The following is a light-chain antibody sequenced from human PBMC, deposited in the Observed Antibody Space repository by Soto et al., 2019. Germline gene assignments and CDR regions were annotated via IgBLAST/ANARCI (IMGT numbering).Light chain of an antibody. CDR3: SSYTSSSTVV. Sequence: QSALTQPASVSGSPGQSITISCTGTSSDVGGYNYVSWYQQHPGKAPKLMIYAVSSRPSGVSNRFSGSKSGNTASLTISGLQAEDEADYYCSSYTSSSTVVFGGGIKLTVL. CDR2: AVS. CDR1: SSDVGGYNY. J-gene: IGLJ2*01. V-gene: IGLV2-14*01.